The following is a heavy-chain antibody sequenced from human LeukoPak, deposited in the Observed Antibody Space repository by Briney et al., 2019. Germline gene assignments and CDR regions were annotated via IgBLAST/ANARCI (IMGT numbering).Heavy chain of an antibody. CDR1: GGSISSGDYY. CDR3: ARGLSSGWPIGYFQH. V-gene: IGHV4-30-4*08. Sequence: SETLSLTCTVSGGSISSGDYYWSWIRQPPGKGLEWIGYIYYSGSTSYNPSLKSRVTILVDTSKNQFSLKLSSVTAADTAVYYCARGLSSGWPIGYFQHWGQGTLVTVSS. J-gene: IGHJ1*01. CDR2: IYYSGST. D-gene: IGHD6-19*01.